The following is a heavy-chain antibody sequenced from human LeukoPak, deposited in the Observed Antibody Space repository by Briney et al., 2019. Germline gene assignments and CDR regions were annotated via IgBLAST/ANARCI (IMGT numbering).Heavy chain of an antibody. CDR1: GFTFSSFFW. CDR2: IKSDGSSS. Sequence: GGSLRLSCAASGFTFSSFFWMHWVRQAPGKGLVWVSRIKSDGSSSTYADSVKGRFTISRDNAKNSLYLQMNTLRAEDTAVYYCVRDLNLGGYSSFEYWGQGALVTVSS. D-gene: IGHD4-23*01. CDR3: VRDLNLGGYSSFEY. V-gene: IGHV3-74*01. J-gene: IGHJ4*02.